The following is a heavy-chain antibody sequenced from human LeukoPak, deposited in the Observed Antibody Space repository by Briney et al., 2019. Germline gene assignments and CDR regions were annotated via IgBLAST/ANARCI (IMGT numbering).Heavy chain of an antibody. D-gene: IGHD3-10*01. CDR3: ARGSPALVRGVIIPDF. J-gene: IGHJ4*02. CDR2: IYYSGTT. V-gene: IGHV4-59*01. CDR1: GGSISSYY. Sequence: PSAPLSLTCPVSGGSISSYYWSWIRQPQGKGLEWIGYIYYSGTTNYNPSLKSRVTMSVDTSKNQFSLKLSSVTAADTAVYYCARGSPALVRGVIIPDFWGQGTLVTVSS.